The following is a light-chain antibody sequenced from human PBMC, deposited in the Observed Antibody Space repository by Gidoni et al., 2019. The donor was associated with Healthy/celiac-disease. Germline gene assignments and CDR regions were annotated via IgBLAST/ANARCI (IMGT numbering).Light chain of an antibody. CDR2: WAS. V-gene: IGKV4-1*01. J-gene: IGKJ3*01. CDR3: QQYYSTLLT. Sequence: EIVMTQSPASLAVSLGERATINCKSSQSVLYSSNNKNYLAWYQQKPGQPPKLLIYWASTRESGVPDRFSGSGSGTDFTLTISSLQAEDVAVYYCQQYYSTLLTFGPGTKVDIK. CDR1: QSVLYSSNNKNY.